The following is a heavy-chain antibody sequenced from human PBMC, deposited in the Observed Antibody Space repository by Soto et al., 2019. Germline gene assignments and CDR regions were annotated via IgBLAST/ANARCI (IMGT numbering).Heavy chain of an antibody. Sequence: PSETLSLTCTVSGGSISSYYWSWIRQPPGKGLEWIGYIYYSGSTNYNPSLKSRVTISVDTSKNQFSLKLSSVTAADTAVYYCARVTDNNWFDPWGQGTLVTVSS. CDR2: IYYSGST. CDR3: ARVTDNNWFDP. CDR1: GGSISSYY. J-gene: IGHJ5*02. V-gene: IGHV4-59*01.